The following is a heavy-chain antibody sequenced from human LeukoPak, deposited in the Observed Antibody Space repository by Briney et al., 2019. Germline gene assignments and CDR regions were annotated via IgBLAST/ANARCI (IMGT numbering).Heavy chain of an antibody. CDR2: IGDNNVNT. J-gene: IGHJ4*02. D-gene: IGHD3-22*01. CDR1: GYTFTRYG. CDR3: ARDGGYYYDSSGYYFEY. V-gene: IGHV1-18*01. Sequence: ASVKVSCKASGYTFTRYGISWVRQAPGQGLEWMGWIGDNNVNTNYAQKFQGRVTMSTDTSTNTAYMELRSLRSDDTAVYYCARDGGYYYDSSGYYFEYWGQGTLVTVSS.